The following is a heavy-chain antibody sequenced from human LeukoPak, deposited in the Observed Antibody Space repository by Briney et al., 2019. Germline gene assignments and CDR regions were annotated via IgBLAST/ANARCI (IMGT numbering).Heavy chain of an antibody. V-gene: IGHV3-64*04. Sequence: GGSLRLSCSASGFTFKSYAMHWVRQAPGKGLEYVSSINTNGANTYYADSVKGRFTISRDNSKNTLYLQMNSLRAEDTAVYYCARDRWIREGRSSKPTNYGMDVWGQGTTVTVSS. D-gene: IGHD5-18*01. CDR1: GFTFKSYA. CDR2: INTNGANT. CDR3: ARDRWIREGRSSKPTNYGMDV. J-gene: IGHJ6*02.